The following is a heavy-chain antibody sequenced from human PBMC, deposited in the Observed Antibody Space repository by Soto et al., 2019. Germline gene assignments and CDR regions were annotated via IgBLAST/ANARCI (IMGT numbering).Heavy chain of an antibody. CDR1: GFTFSSYG. CDR2: IWYDGSNK. Sequence: GGSLRLSCAASGFTFSSYGMHWVRQAPGKGLEWVAVIWYDGSNKYYADSVKGRFTISRDNSKNTLYLQMNSLRAEDTAVYYCARGLAHENYYYYGMDVWGQGTTVTVSS. J-gene: IGHJ6*02. CDR3: ARGLAHENYYYYGMDV. V-gene: IGHV3-33*01.